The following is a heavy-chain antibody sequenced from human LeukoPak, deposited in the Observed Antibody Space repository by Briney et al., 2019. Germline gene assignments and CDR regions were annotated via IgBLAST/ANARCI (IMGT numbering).Heavy chain of an antibody. Sequence: HPGGSLRLSCAASGFTFSSYAMSWVRQAPGKGLEWVSAISGSGGSTYYADSVKGRFTISRDNAKNSLYLQMNSLRAEDTAVYYCARANWGSIGYFDYWGQGTLVTVSS. CDR3: ARANWGSIGYFDY. CDR2: ISGSGGST. J-gene: IGHJ4*02. D-gene: IGHD7-27*01. V-gene: IGHV3-23*01. CDR1: GFTFSSYA.